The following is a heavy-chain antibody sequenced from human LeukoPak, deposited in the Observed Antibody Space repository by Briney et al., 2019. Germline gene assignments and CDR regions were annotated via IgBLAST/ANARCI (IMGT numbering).Heavy chain of an antibody. CDR1: GDSVSTNSAT. CDR2: TYYRSKWSN. CDR3: ARLVGASWFDS. V-gene: IGHV6-1*01. J-gene: IGHJ5*01. Sequence: SQTLSLSCAISGDSVSTNSATWTWLRQSPSRGLEWLGRTYYRSKWSNDYAVSMKSLITINPDTSKNQFSLQLNSVTPEDTAVYYCARLVGASWFDSWGQGTLVTVSS. D-gene: IGHD1-26*01.